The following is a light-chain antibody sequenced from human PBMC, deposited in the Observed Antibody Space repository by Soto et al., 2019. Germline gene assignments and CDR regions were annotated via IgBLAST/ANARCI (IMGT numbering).Light chain of an antibody. Sequence: EIVLTQSPGTLSLSPGERATLSCRASQSVSSSYLAWYQQKPGQAPKLLIYGASSRATGIPDRFSGSGSGTDFTLNISILEPEDFAVYYCQQYGSSPRVTFGPGTKVDIK. V-gene: IGKV3-20*01. J-gene: IGKJ3*01. CDR3: QQYGSSPRVT. CDR2: GAS. CDR1: QSVSSSY.